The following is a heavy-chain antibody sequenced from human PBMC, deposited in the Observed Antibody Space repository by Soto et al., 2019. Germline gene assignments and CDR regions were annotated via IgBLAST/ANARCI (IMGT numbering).Heavy chain of an antibody. V-gene: IGHV3-15*05. D-gene: IGHD2-2*03. Sequence: GGPLRLSCAASGFTFSDAWMSCVSQAPGKGLEWVGRIKSKTNVGTTDYAGPVKGRFTISRDDSKRTMYVQMNSLKTEDTAIYYCITLITKGKLDLGPSGQGTMVTVSS. J-gene: IGHJ5*02. CDR2: IKSKTNVGTT. CDR3: ITLITKGKLDLGP. CDR1: GFTFSDAW.